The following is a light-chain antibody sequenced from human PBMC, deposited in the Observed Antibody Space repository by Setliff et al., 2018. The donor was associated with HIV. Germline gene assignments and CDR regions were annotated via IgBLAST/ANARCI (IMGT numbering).Light chain of an antibody. CDR2: DVS. V-gene: IGLV2-11*01. Sequence: QSALTQPRSVSGSPGQSVTISCTGTSSDVGGYNYVSWYQQYPGKAPKLMIYDVSERPSGFPDRFSGSKSGNTASLTISGLQAEDDADYYCCSYAGSYPSYVFGTGTKVTVL. CDR3: CSYAGSYPSYV. J-gene: IGLJ1*01. CDR1: SSDVGGYNY.